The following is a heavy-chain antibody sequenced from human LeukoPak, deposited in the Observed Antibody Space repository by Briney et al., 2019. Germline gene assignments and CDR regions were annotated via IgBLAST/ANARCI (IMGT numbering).Heavy chain of an antibody. CDR1: GGSFSNYY. J-gene: IGHJ5*02. CDR2: INHSGST. D-gene: IGHD3-3*01. Sequence: SETLSLTCAVYGGSFSNYYWSWIRQPPGKGLEWIGEINHSGSTNYTPSLKSRVTISVDTSKNQFSLKLSSVTAADTAVYYCARRPIFGVVINAPLGNNWFDPWGQGTLVTVSS. V-gene: IGHV4-34*01. CDR3: ARRPIFGVVINAPLGNNWFDP.